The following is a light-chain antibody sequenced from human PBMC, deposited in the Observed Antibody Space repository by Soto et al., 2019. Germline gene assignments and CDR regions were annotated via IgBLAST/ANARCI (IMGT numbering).Light chain of an antibody. V-gene: IGKV3-15*01. CDR1: QSVSSN. J-gene: IGKJ4*01. CDR2: GAS. CDR3: QQYNKFPSLT. Sequence: EIVMTQSPATLSVSPGERATLSCRASQSVSSNLAWYQQKPGQAPRLLIYGASTRATGIPARFSGSGSGTEFTLTISSLQSEDFAIYYCQQYNKFPSLTVGGGTKVEFK.